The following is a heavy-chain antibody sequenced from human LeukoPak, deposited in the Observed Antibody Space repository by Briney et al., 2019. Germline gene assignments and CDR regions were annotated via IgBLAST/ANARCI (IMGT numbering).Heavy chain of an antibody. D-gene: IGHD1-26*01. CDR3: ARGGSYLSAFDI. CDR1: GFTLSSNY. Sequence: GGSLRLSCAASGFTLSSNYISWVRQAPGKGLEWVSLIYSSGSTYYADSVKGRFTISRDNSKNTLYLQMNSLRAEDTAVYYCARGGSYLSAFDIWGQGTMVTVSS. J-gene: IGHJ3*02. V-gene: IGHV3-53*01. CDR2: IYSSGST.